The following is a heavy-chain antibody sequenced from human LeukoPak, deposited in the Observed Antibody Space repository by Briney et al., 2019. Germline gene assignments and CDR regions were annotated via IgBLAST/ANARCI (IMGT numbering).Heavy chain of an antibody. CDR2: IIPIFGTA. CDR1: GGTFSSYA. CDR3: ARAGIVVVPAARRAFDI. J-gene: IGHJ3*02. D-gene: IGHD2-2*01. V-gene: IGHV1-69*06. Sequence: GASVKVSCKASGGTFSSYAISWVRQAPGQGLEWMGGIIPIFGTANYAQKFQGRVTITADKSTSTAYMELSSLRPGDTAVYYCARAGIVVVPAARRAFDIWGQGTMVTVSS.